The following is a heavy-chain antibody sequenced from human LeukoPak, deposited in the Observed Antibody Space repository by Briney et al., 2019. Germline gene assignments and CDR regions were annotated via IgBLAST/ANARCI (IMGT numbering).Heavy chain of an antibody. CDR2: INGYNGNT. D-gene: IGHD2-2*01. J-gene: IGHJ5*02. CDR3: ARDRCSSTSCRGSDWFDP. CDR1: GHTFTSYG. V-gene: IGHV1-18*01. Sequence: ASVKVSCKSSGHTFTSYGITWVRQAPGQGLEWMGWINGYNGNTNYAQKLQGRVTMTTDTSTSTAYMELRSLRSDDTAVYYCARDRCSSTSCRGSDWFDPWGQGTLVTVSS.